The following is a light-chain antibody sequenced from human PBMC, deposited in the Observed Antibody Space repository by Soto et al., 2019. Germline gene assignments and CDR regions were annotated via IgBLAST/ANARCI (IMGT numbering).Light chain of an antibody. Sequence: QSVLTQPPSVSGAPGQRVTISCTGSSSNIGAGYDVHWYQQLPGTAPKLLIYGNSNRPSGVPDRFSGSKSGTSASLAITGLQAEDDADYDCQSYDSSLSGSRVFGGGTQLTVL. V-gene: IGLV1-40*01. J-gene: IGLJ2*01. CDR1: SSNIGAGYD. CDR2: GNS. CDR3: QSYDSSLSGSRV.